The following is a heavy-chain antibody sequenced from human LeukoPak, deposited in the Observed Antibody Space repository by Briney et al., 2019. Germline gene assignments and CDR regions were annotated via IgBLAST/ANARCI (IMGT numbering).Heavy chain of an antibody. J-gene: IGHJ4*02. D-gene: IGHD6-13*01. CDR1: GYSFISYW. CDR3: ARQDSSSWYNAY. Sequence: GESLKIPCKGSGYSFISYWIAWVRQMPGKGLEWMGIIYPGDSDTRYSPSFQGQVTISADKSISTAYLQWSSLKASDTAIYYCARQDSSSWYNAYWGQGTLVTVSS. CDR2: IYPGDSDT. V-gene: IGHV5-51*01.